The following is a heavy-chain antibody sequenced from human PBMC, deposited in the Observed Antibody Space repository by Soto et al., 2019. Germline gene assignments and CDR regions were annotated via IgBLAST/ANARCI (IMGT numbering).Heavy chain of an antibody. J-gene: IGHJ4*02. V-gene: IGHV4-61*01. CDR1: GGSVSSGIYY. Sequence: PSETLSLTCTVSGGSVSSGIYYWSWIRQPPGKGLEWIGYIYYSGSTNYNPSLKSRVTISVDTSKNQFSLKLSSVTAADTAVYYCARGTNYDFWSGRGNFDYWGQGTLVTVSS. CDR3: ARGTNYDFWSGRGNFDY. D-gene: IGHD3-3*01. CDR2: IYYSGST.